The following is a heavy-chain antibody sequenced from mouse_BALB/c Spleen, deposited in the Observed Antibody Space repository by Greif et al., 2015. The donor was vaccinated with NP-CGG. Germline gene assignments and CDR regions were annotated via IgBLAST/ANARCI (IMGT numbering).Heavy chain of an antibody. CDR3: VRQGDY. CDR2: IRSISNNYAT. Sequence: EVKVVESGGGLVQPKGSLKLSCAASGFTFNTYAMNWVRQAPGKGLEWVARIRSISNNYATYYADSVKDRFTISRDDSQSMLYLQMNNLKTEDTAMYYCVRQGDYWGQGTSVTVSS. CDR1: GFTFNTYA. V-gene: IGHV10-1*02. J-gene: IGHJ4*01.